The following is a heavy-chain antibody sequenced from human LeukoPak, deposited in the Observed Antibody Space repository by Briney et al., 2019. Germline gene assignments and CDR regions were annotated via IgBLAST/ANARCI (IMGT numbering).Heavy chain of an antibody. CDR1: GFTVSGNY. Sequence: GGSLRLSCAASGFTVSGNYMSWVRQAPGKGLEWVSIIYSGDSTYYADSVKGRFTISRDNSRNTLFLQMNSLRVEDTAVYYCAVWNDERRLDYWGQGTLVTVSS. V-gene: IGHV3-66*01. D-gene: IGHD1-1*01. CDR3: AVWNDERRLDY. CDR2: IYSGDST. J-gene: IGHJ4*02.